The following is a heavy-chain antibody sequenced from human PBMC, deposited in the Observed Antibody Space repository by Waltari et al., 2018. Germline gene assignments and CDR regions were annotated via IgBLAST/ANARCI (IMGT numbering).Heavy chain of an antibody. D-gene: IGHD3-10*01. CDR2: IYYSGST. CDR1: GGSISSSSYY. V-gene: IGHV4-39*07. CDR3: ATHPIYYGSGSCFDY. Sequence: QLQLQESGPGLVKPSETLSLTCTVSGGSISSSSYYWGWIRQPPGKGLEWIGSIYYSGSTYYNPALKSRVTISVDTSKNQFSLKLSSVTAADTAVYYCATHPIYYGSGSCFDYWGQGTLVTVSS. J-gene: IGHJ4*02.